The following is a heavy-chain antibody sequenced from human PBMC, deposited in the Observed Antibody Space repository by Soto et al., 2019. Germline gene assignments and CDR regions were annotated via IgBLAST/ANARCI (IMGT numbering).Heavy chain of an antibody. CDR3: ARAMVVTQNWFDP. CDR1: GGSISSGDYY. CDR2: IYYSGST. V-gene: IGHV4-30-4*01. D-gene: IGHD2-21*02. Sequence: QVQLQESGPGLVKPSQTLSLTCTVSGGSISSGDYYWSWIRQPPGKGLEWIGYIYYSGSTYSNPSLKSRVTISVDTSKNQFSRKLSSVTAADTAVYYCARAMVVTQNWFDPWGQGTLVTVSS. J-gene: IGHJ5*02.